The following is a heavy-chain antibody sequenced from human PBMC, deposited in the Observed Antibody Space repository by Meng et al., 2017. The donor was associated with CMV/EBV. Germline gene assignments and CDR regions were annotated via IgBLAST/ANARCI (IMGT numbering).Heavy chain of an antibody. CDR1: GGSFSGYY. CDR3: ARVVPGAIGGRGGPFDY. V-gene: IGHV4-34*01. D-gene: IGHD2-2*02. CDR2: INHSGST. J-gene: IGHJ4*02. Sequence: SETLSPTCAVYGGSFSGYYWSWIRQPPGKGLEWIGEINHSGSTNYNPSLKSRVTISVDTSKNQFSLKLSSVAAADTAVYYCARVVPGAIGGRGGPFDYWGQGTLVTVSS.